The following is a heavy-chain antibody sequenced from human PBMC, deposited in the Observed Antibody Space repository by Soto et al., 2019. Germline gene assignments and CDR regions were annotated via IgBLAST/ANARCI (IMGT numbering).Heavy chain of an antibody. Sequence: EVQLLESGGGLVQPGGSLRLSCAAYGFTFSSYAMNWVRQAPGKGLEWVSAISGSGGSTYYADSVKGRFTISRDSSKNTLYLQMNSLRAEDTAVYYCAKGNSWSPALVLDIWGQGTMVTVSS. CDR1: GFTFSSYA. D-gene: IGHD1-7*01. V-gene: IGHV3-23*01. CDR3: AKGNSWSPALVLDI. CDR2: ISGSGGST. J-gene: IGHJ3*02.